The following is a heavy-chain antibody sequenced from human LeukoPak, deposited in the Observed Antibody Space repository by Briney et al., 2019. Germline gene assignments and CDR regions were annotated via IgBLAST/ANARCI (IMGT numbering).Heavy chain of an antibody. CDR3: ARSRVWSDYWGYFDY. CDR1: GGSLRSYY. Sequence: SETLSLTCTVSGGSLRSYYWSWVPQPPGQGLKWMGYIYHSGSTNSNPSLKGRINLSVDMAKNQMSLNTSSVTAADTAVYYCARSRVWSDYWGYFDYWGQGILVTVSS. D-gene: IGHD3-3*01. J-gene: IGHJ4*02. CDR2: IYHSGST. V-gene: IGHV4-59*01.